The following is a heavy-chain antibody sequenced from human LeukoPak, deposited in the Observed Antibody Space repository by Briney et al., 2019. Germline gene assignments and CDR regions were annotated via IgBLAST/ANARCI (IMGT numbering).Heavy chain of an antibody. CDR3: AKERYYYDSSGYPYYFDY. J-gene: IGHJ4*02. CDR2: IRYDGSNK. D-gene: IGHD3-22*01. V-gene: IGHV3-30*02. Sequence: GGSLRLSCAASGFTFSSYWMSWVRQAPGKGLEWVAFIRYDGSNKYYADSVKGRFTISRDNSKNTLYLQMNSLRAEDTAVYYCAKERYYYDSSGYPYYFDYWGQGTLVTVSS. CDR1: GFTFSSYW.